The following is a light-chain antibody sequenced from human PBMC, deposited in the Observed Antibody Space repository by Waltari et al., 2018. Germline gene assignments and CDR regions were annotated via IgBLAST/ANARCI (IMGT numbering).Light chain of an antibody. V-gene: IGLV2-23*02. CDR3: CSYAGTPRVV. J-gene: IGLJ2*01. Sequence: QSALTQPASVSGSPGQSITIPCTGTNNAIGSYNLVSWYQQHPGKAPKVIIFEVNKRPSGVSNRFSGSKSGNTASLTVSGLHPEDEADYYCCSYAGTPRVVFGGGTKLTVL. CDR2: EVN. CDR1: NNAIGSYNL.